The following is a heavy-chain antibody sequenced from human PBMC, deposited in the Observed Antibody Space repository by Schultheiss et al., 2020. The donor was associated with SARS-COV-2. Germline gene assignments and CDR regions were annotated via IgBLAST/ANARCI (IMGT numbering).Heavy chain of an antibody. CDR2: MNPNSGNT. D-gene: IGHD6-13*01. Sequence: ASVKVSCKASGYTFTSYDMHWVRQAPGQGLEWMGWMNPNSGNTGYAQKFQGRVTITADESTSTAYMELSSLRSEDTALYYCAKDSSPVYYSSSWYSPGYWGQGTLVTVSS. V-gene: IGHV1-8*03. CDR1: GYTFTSYD. J-gene: IGHJ4*02. CDR3: AKDSSPVYYSSSWYSPGY.